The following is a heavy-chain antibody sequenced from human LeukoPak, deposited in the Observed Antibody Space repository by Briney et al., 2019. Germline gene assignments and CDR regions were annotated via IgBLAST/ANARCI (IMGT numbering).Heavy chain of an antibody. V-gene: IGHV1-18*01. CDR3: ARDGRRSPDKPLDI. CDR2: ISAYNGNT. Sequence: GASVKVSCKASGYTFTSYGISWVRQAPGQGLEWMGWISAYNGNTNYAQKLQGRVTMTTDTSTSTAYMELRSLGSDDTAVYYRARDGRRSPDKPLDIWGQGTMVTVSS. D-gene: IGHD3-9*01. CDR1: GYTFTSYG. J-gene: IGHJ3*02.